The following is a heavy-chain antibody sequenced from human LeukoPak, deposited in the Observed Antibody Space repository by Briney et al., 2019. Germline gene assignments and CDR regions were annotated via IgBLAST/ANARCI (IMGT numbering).Heavy chain of an antibody. V-gene: IGHV1-69*05. CDR2: VIPIFGTA. CDR1: GGTFSSYA. Sequence: VASVKVSCKASGGTFSSYAISWVRQAPGQGLEWMGGVIPIFGTANYAQKFQGRVTITTDESTSTAYMELSSLRSEDTAVYYCARELELRWHPGGENYYYYYYMDVWGKGTTDTVSS. CDR3: ARELELRWHPGGENYYYYYYMDV. J-gene: IGHJ6*03. D-gene: IGHD1-7*01.